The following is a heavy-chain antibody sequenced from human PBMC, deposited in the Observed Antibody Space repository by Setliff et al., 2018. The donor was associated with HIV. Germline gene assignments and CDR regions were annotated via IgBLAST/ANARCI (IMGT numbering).Heavy chain of an antibody. CDR1: GYTFDNYD. V-gene: IGHV1-18*01. J-gene: IGHJ4*02. CDR2: ISTFNGGT. Sequence: ASVKVSCKASGYTFDNYDFSWVRQAPGQGLEWMGWISTFNGGTNSAQKFRDRVTLTTDTSTATAYMELKSLKSSDTAVYYCARGGGYRGYDGTLDYWGQGTLVTVSS. CDR3: ARGGGYRGYDGTLDY. D-gene: IGHD5-12*01.